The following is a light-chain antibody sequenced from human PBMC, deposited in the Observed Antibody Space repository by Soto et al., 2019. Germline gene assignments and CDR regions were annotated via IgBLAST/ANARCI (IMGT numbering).Light chain of an antibody. CDR1: SSDVGSYNR. CDR2: DVS. CDR3: CSYTTRTTYV. V-gene: IGLV2-18*02. J-gene: IGLJ1*01. Sequence: QSVLTQPASVSGSPGQSITVSCTGTSSDVGSYNRVSWYQQPPGTAPKPIIYDVSNRLLGVPDRFFGSKSGNTAPLTISGLQAEDEADYYCCSYTTRTTYVFGTGTKVTVL.